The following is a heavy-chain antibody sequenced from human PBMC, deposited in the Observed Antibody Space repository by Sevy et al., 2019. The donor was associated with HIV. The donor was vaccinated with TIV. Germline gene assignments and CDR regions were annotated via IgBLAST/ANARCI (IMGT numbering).Heavy chain of an antibody. V-gene: IGHV4-39*01. CDR2: SYYSGST. D-gene: IGHD6-13*01. J-gene: IGHJ4*02. CDR3: ASRPAIAAGGNGLGSYFDY. CDR1: GGSISSSSYY. Sequence: SETLSLTCTVSGGSISSSSYYWGWIRQPPGKGREWIGSSYYSGSTYYNPSLKSRVTISVDTSNNQFSLKLSSLAAADTAVYYCASRPAIAAGGNGLGSYFDYWGQGTLVTVSS.